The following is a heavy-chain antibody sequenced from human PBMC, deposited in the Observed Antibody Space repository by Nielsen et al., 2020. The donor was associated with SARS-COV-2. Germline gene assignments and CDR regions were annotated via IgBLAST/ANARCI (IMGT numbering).Heavy chain of an antibody. Sequence: GEFLKISCAASGFTFSSYGMHWVRQAPGKGLEWVAVIWYDGSNKYYADSVKGRFTISRDNSKNTLYLQMNSLRAEDTAVYYCASLVDTAMVNPLYGMDVWGQGTTVTVSS. J-gene: IGHJ6*02. CDR2: IWYDGSNK. CDR3: ASLVDTAMVNPLYGMDV. D-gene: IGHD5-18*01. CDR1: GFTFSSYG. V-gene: IGHV3-33*01.